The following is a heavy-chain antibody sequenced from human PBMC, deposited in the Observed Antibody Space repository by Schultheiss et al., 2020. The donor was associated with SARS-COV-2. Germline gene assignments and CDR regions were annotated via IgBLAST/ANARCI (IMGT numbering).Heavy chain of an antibody. J-gene: IGHJ5*02. CDR3: ARHVVLRYFRGINNWFDP. Sequence: SETLSLTCTVSGGSISSSSYYWGWIRQPPGKGLEWIGSIYYSGSTYYNPSLKSRVTISVDTSKNQFSLKLSSVTAADTAVYYCARHVVLRYFRGINNWFDPWGQGTLVTVSS. D-gene: IGHD3-9*01. CDR1: GGSISSSSYY. V-gene: IGHV4-39*01. CDR2: IYYSGST.